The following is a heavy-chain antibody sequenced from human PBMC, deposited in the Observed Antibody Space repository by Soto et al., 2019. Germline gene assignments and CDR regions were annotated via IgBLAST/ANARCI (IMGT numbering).Heavy chain of an antibody. V-gene: IGHV4-61*08. CDR1: GGSISSGDYH. Sequence: PSETLSLTCTVSGGSISSGDYHWSWIRQPPGKGREWIGYIYYSGSTNYNPSLKSRVTISVDTSKNQFSLNLSSVTAADTAVYYCARGQGGYSYPNWFDPWGQGTLVTVSS. CDR2: IYYSGST. CDR3: ARGQGGYSYPNWFDP. D-gene: IGHD5-18*01. J-gene: IGHJ5*02.